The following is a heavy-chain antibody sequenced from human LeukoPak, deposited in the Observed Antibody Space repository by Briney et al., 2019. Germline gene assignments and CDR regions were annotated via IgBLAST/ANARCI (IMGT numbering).Heavy chain of an antibody. Sequence: GGSLRLSCKASGFTFNGYAMHWVRQAPGKGLEWVSGISGSGGNTGYADSVKGRFTISRDNAKSSLYLQMNSLRAEDTAVYYCAKARSTILVRSTRGGTFDFWGQGTLVTVSS. V-gene: IGHV3-9*01. CDR2: ISGSGGNT. CDR3: AKARSTILVRSTRGGTFDF. J-gene: IGHJ4*02. D-gene: IGHD2-15*01. CDR1: GFTFNGYA.